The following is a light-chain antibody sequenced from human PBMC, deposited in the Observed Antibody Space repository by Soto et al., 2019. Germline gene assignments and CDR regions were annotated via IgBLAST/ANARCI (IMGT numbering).Light chain of an antibody. J-gene: IGLJ3*02. CDR3: VLYMGSGISV. V-gene: IGLV8-61*01. CDR2: STN. Sequence: QTVVTQEPSFSVSPGRTVTLTCGLSSGSVSTSYYPSWYQQTPGQAPRTLIYSTNTRSSGVPDRFSGSILGNKAALTITGVQADDESDYYCVLYMGSGISVFGGGTQLTVL. CDR1: SGSVSTSYY.